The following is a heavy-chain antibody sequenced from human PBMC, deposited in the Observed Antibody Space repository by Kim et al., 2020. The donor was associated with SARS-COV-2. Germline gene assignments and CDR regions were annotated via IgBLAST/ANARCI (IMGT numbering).Heavy chain of an antibody. D-gene: IGHD3-3*01. J-gene: IGHJ3*02. CDR1: GGSISSSSYY. V-gene: IGHV4-39*01. Sequence: SETLSLTCTVSGGSISSSSYYWGWIRQPPGKGLEWIGSIYYSGSTYYNPSLKSRVTISVDTSKNQFSLKLSSVTAADTAVYYCARHRSGVVIDAFDIWGQGTMVTVSS. CDR3: ARHRSGVVIDAFDI. CDR2: IYYSGST.